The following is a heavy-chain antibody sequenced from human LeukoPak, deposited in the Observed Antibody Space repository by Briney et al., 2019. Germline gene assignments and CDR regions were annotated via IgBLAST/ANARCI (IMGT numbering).Heavy chain of an antibody. CDR3: EILCQVSTCAKLQH. CDR2: IYHSGSI. J-gene: IGHJ4*02. CDR1: GDSLGSVLYF. D-gene: IGHD5/OR15-5a*01. Sequence: SETLSLTRTLSGDSLGSVLYFWGWIRQAPGKGLTWIGSIYHSGSIFYNASFESRVAMSVDPSNNQFSLRLTSVTAADTAVYYYEILCQVSTCAKLQHWRRGIRVSVSS. V-gene: IGHV4-39*01.